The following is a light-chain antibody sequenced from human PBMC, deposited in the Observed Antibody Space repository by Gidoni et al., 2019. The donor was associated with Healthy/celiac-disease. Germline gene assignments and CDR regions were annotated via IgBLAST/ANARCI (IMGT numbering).Light chain of an antibody. CDR1: QDISIY. Sequence: IQMTQSPSSLSASVGDRVTITCRASQDISIYFNWYQQKPGKAPKLLLYSASSLQSGVPSRFSGSGSGTDFTLTISSLQPEDFATYYCQQSYSTPQTFXQXTKVEIK. CDR2: SAS. J-gene: IGKJ1*01. V-gene: IGKV1-39*01. CDR3: QQSYSTPQT.